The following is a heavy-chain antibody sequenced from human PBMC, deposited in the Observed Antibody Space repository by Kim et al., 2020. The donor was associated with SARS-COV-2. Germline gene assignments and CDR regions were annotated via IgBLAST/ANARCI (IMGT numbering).Heavy chain of an antibody. J-gene: IGHJ4*02. V-gene: IGHV1-46*01. Sequence: ASVKVSCKASGYTFTSYYMHWVRQAPGQGLEWMGIINPSGGSTSYAQKFQGRATMTRDTSTSTVYMELSSLRSEDTAVYYCARDLRYYYGSGSPPGYFDYWGQGTLVTVSS. CDR2: INPSGGST. CDR1: GYTFTSYY. D-gene: IGHD3-10*01. CDR3: ARDLRYYYGSGSPPGYFDY.